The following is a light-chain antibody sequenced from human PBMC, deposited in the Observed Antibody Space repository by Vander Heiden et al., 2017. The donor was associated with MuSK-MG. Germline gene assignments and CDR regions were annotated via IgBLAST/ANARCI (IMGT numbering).Light chain of an antibody. CDR3: QQYNNRTPAT. CDR2: GAS. V-gene: IGKV3-15*01. J-gene: IGKJ4*01. CDR1: QSVSSN. Sequence: EIVMTQSPATLSVSPGERATLSSRASQSVSSNLAWYQQKPGQAPRLLIYGASTRATGIAARISGSGSGTEFTLTISSLQSEDFAVYYCQQYNNRTPATFGGGTKVEIK.